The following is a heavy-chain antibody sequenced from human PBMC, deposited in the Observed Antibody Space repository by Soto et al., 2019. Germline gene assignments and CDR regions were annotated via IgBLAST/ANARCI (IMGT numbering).Heavy chain of an antibody. CDR2: IWYDGSNK. CDR1: GFTFSSYG. V-gene: IGHV3-33*01. Sequence: QVQLVESGGGVVQPGRSLRLSCAASGFTFSSYGMHWVRQAQGKGLEWVAVIWYDGSNKYYADSVKGRFTISRDNSKNTLYLQMNSLRAEDTAVYYCARSGGYYLDAFDIWGQGTMVTVSS. CDR3: ARSGGYYLDAFDI. D-gene: IGHD3-22*01. J-gene: IGHJ3*02.